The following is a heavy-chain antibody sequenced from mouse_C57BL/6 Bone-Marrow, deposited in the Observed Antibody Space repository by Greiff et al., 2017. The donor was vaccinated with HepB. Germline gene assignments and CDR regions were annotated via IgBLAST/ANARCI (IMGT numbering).Heavy chain of an antibody. J-gene: IGHJ1*03. CDR3: TRAYFDV. CDR2: IDPENGDT. CDR1: GFNIKDDY. V-gene: IGHV14-4*01. Sequence: EVQLQESGAELVRPGASVKLSCTASGFNIKDDYMHWVKQRPEQGLEWIGWIDPENGDTAYASKFQGKATITADTSSNTAYLQLSSLTSEDTAVYYCTRAYFDVWGTGTTVTVSS.